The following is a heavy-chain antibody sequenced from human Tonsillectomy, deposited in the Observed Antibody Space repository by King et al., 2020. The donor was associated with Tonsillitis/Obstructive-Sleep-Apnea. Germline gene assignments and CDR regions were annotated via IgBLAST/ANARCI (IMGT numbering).Heavy chain of an antibody. J-gene: IGHJ4*02. D-gene: IGHD3-3*01. V-gene: IGHV3-48*03. CDR1: GFTFSDYE. Sequence: EVQLVESGGGLVQPGGSLRLSCAASGFTFSDYEMNWVRQAPGKGLEWVSYISSTGVSIYYADSVKGRFTISRDNAKNSLYLQMNSLRAEDTAVYYCAREYPYDIWSGYYTYYFASWGQGTLVTVSS. CDR2: ISSTGVSI. CDR3: AREYPYDIWSGYYTYYFAS.